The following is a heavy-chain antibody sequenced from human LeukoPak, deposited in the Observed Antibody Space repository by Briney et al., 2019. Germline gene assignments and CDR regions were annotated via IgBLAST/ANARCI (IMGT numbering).Heavy chain of an antibody. D-gene: IGHD6-19*01. CDR2: INPNSGGT. CDR3: ARRAVGNSYYYSMDV. V-gene: IGHV1-2*02. CDR1: GYTFTGYY. J-gene: IGHJ6*03. Sequence: ASVKVSCKASGYTFTGYYMHWVRQAPGQGLEWMGWINPNSGGTNYAQKFQGRVTITRNTSISTAFMELSSLRSEDTAVYFCARRAVGNSYYYSMDVWGKGTTVTVSS.